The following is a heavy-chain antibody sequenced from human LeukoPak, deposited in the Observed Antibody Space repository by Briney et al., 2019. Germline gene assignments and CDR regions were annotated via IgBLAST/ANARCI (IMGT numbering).Heavy chain of an antibody. V-gene: IGHV4-59*08. CDR1: GGSISSYY. CDR3: ARMEAAAGHIDY. D-gene: IGHD6-13*01. CDR2: IYYSGST. J-gene: IGHJ4*02. Sequence: SETLSLTCTVSGGSISSYYWSWFRQPPGHGPEGIGYIYYSGSTNYKPSLESRVTISVDTSKSQFSLKLSSVTAADTAVYYCARMEAAAGHIDYWGQGTLVTVFS.